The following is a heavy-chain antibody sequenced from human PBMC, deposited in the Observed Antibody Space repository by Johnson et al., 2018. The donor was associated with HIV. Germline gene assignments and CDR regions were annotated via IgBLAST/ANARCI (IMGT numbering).Heavy chain of an antibody. CDR3: ARDPRSSSWYYYSNDAFDI. J-gene: IGHJ3*02. V-gene: IGHV3-30*02. Sequence: QVQLVESGGGVVQPGGSLRLSCAASGFTFSSYCMHWVRQAPGKGLEWVALIRYDGSNTYYADSVKGRFTISRDNSKNTRYLQMKSLEAEETAVYYCARDPRSSSWYYYSNDAFDIWGQGTMVTVSS. CDR1: GFTFSSYC. D-gene: IGHD6-13*01. CDR2: IRYDGSNT.